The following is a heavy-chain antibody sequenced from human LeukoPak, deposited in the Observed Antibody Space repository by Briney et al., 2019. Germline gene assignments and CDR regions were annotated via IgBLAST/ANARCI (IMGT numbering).Heavy chain of an antibody. D-gene: IGHD3-3*01. CDR2: INPSGRST. CDR3: ARDALRAIFGVVTTTVYNWFDP. CDR1: GYTFTNYY. Sequence: ASVKVSCKASGYTFTNYYMHWVRQAPGQGLEWMGIINPSGRSTSYAQKFQGRVTMTRHMSTSTVYMELSSLRSEDTAVYYCARDALRAIFGVVTTTVYNWFDPWGQGTLVTVSS. J-gene: IGHJ5*02. V-gene: IGHV1-46*01.